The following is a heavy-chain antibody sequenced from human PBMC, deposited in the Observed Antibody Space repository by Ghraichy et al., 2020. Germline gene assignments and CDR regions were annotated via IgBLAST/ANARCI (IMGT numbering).Heavy chain of an antibody. V-gene: IGHV4-39*01. J-gene: IGHJ4*02. CDR2: IYYSGST. CDR1: GGSISSSSYY. Sequence: SETLSLTCTVSGGSISSSSYYWGWIRQPPGKGLEWIGSIYYSGSTYYNPSLKSRVTISVDTSKNQFSLKLSSVTAADTAVYYCARYYYDSSGYYDYWGQGTLVTVSS. CDR3: ARYYYDSSGYYDY. D-gene: IGHD3-22*01.